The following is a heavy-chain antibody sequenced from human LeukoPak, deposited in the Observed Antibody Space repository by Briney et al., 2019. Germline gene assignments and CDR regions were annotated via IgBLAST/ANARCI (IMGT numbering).Heavy chain of an antibody. D-gene: IGHD2-2*01. CDR1: GFTFSSYW. V-gene: IGHV3-74*01. CDR2: SKSDGSST. Sequence: PGGSLRLSCAGSGFTFSSYWMHWVRQAPGKGLVWVARSKSDGSSTSYADSVKGRFTIYRGNAKNTLWLRMNSLRGEDTAVYHCGREFVPAARGIDSWGQGTLVTVSP. CDR3: GREFVPAARGIDS. J-gene: IGHJ4*02.